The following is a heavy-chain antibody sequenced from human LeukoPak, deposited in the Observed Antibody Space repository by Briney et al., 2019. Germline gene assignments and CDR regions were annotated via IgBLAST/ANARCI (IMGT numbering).Heavy chain of an antibody. CDR2: ISSSGSTI. J-gene: IGHJ3*02. CDR1: GFTFSSYE. CDR3: ARARAHDYGDLCDAFDI. Sequence: GGSLRLSCAASGFTFSSYEMNWVRQAPGKGLEWVSYISSSGSTIYYADSVKGRFTISRDNAKNSQYLQMNSLRAEDTAVYYCARARAHDYGDLCDAFDIWGQGTMVTVSS. V-gene: IGHV3-48*03. D-gene: IGHD4-17*01.